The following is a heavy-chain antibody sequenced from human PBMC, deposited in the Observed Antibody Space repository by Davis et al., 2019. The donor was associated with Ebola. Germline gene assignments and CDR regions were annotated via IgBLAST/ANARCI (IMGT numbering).Heavy chain of an antibody. V-gene: IGHV3-23*01. CDR2: ISGTGFTT. CDR1: GFTFSSYA. CDR3: AKARGIVGHYGMDV. J-gene: IGHJ6*02. D-gene: IGHD3-16*01. Sequence: GESLKISCAASGFTFSSYAMSWVRQPPGKGLEWVSAISGTGFTTYYADSVKGRFTIFRDNSKSTLYLQMNSLRPDDTAVYYCAKARGIVGHYGMDVWGQGTTVTVSS.